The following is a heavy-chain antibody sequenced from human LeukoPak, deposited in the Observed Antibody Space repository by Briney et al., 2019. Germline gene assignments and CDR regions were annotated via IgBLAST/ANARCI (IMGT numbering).Heavy chain of an antibody. CDR1: GGSFSGYY. CDR3: ARETYYYDSSGYNWFDP. J-gene: IGHJ5*02. V-gene: IGHV4-34*01. Sequence: SETLSLTCAVYGGSFSGYYWSWIRRPPGKGLEWIGEINHSGSTNYNPSLKSRVTISVDTSKNQFSLKLSSVTAADTAVYYCARETYYYDSSGYNWFDPWGQGTLVTVSS. CDR2: INHSGST. D-gene: IGHD3-22*01.